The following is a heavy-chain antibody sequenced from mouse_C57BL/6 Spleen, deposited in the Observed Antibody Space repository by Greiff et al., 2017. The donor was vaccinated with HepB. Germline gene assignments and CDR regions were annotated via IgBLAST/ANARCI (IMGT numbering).Heavy chain of an antibody. J-gene: IGHJ2*01. V-gene: IGHV5-4*01. CDR3: ARDTSSLYYFDY. CDR1: GFTFSSYA. Sequence: EVQGVESGGGLVKPGGSLKLSCAASGFTFSSYAMSWVRQTPEKRLEWVATISDGGSYTYYPDNVKGRFTISRDNAKNNLYLQMSHLKSEDTAMYYCARDTSSLYYFDYWGQGTTLTVSS. D-gene: IGHD6-5*01. CDR2: ISDGGSYT.